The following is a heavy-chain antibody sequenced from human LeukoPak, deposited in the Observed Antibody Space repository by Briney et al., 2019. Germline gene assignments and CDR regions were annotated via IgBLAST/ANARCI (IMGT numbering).Heavy chain of an antibody. CDR1: GYTFTSYY. V-gene: IGHV1-69*13. Sequence: RASVKVSCKASGYTFTSYYMHWVRQAPGQGLEWMGGIIPIFGTANYAQKFQGRVTITADESTSTAYMELSSLRSEDTAVYYCARTIVVVPAASGAFDIWGQGTMVTVSS. CDR3: ARTIVVVPAASGAFDI. CDR2: IIPIFGTA. D-gene: IGHD2-2*01. J-gene: IGHJ3*02.